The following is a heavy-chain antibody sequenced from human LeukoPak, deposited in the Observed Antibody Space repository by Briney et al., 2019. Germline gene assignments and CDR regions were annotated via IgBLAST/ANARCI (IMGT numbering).Heavy chain of an antibody. CDR1: GFTFSSYS. CDR2: ISSSSSYI. Sequence: GGSLRLSCAASGFTFSSYSMNWARQAPGKGLEWVSSISSSSSYIYYADSVKGRFTISRDNAKNSLYLQMNSLRAEDTAVYYCARDLRVAAGSFDYWGQGTLVTVSS. CDR3: ARDLRVAAGSFDY. J-gene: IGHJ4*02. V-gene: IGHV3-21*01. D-gene: IGHD3-10*01.